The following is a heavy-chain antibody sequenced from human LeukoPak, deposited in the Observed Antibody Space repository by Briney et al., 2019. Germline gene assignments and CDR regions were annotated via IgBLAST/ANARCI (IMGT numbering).Heavy chain of an antibody. CDR1: GFTFSSNA. D-gene: IGHD2-8*01. V-gene: IGHV3-23*01. CDR2: ISGSGGSA. J-gene: IGHJ4*02. Sequence: GGSLRLSCAASGFTFSSNAMSWVRQAPGKGLEWVSAISGSGGSAYYADSVKGRFTISRDKSKNTLYLQMNSLRAEDTAVYYCAKGDNGDYFDYWGQGTLVTVSS. CDR3: AKGDNGDYFDY.